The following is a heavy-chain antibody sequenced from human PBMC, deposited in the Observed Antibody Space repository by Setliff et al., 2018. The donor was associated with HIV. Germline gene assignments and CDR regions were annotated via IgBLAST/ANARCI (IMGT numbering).Heavy chain of an antibody. CDR2: INPNSGGT. D-gene: IGHD2-8*01. V-gene: IGHV1-2*06. CDR3: ARGKVLRGNILYY. CDR1: GYTFTGYY. J-gene: IGHJ4*02. Sequence: VASVKVSCKASGYTFTGYYMHWVRQAPGQGLEWMGRINPNSGGTNSAQKFRGRVTMTRDTSISTAYMELSRLRSDDTAVYYCARGKVLRGNILYYWGQGTLVTVSS.